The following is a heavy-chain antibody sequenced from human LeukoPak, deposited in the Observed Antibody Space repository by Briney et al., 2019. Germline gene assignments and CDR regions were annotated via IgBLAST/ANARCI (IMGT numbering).Heavy chain of an antibody. CDR2: ISYDGSHK. Sequence: GGSLRLSCAASGFTFSGYGMHWVRQTPGKGLEWVAVISYDGSHKYYAGSVKDRFAISRDSSKNTLYLQMNSLRAEDTAVYYCAKDSCGGDCYSFDYWGQGTLVTVSS. CDR1: GFTFSGYG. D-gene: IGHD2-21*02. J-gene: IGHJ4*02. CDR3: AKDSCGGDCYSFDY. V-gene: IGHV3-30*18.